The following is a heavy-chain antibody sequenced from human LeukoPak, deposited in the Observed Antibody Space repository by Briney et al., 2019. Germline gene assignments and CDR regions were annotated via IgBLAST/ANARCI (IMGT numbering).Heavy chain of an antibody. CDR2: IIPIFGTA. D-gene: IGHD2-15*01. CDR3: AREDRGYCSGGSCLYYFDY. V-gene: IGHV1-69*05. CDR1: GGTFTSYA. J-gene: IGHJ4*02. Sequence: ASVKVSCKASGGTFTSYAISWVRQAPGQGLEWMGGIIPIFGTANYAQNFQGRVTITTDESTSTAYMELSSLRSEDTAVYYCAREDRGYCSGGSCLYYFDYWGQGTLVTVSS.